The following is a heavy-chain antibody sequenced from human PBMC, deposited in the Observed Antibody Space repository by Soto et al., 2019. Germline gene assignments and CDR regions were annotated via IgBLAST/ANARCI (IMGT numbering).Heavy chain of an antibody. D-gene: IGHD6-13*01. CDR2: IYWDDGK. CDR3: AHRRGSSCYEH. Sequence: QIPLKASGPTLVKPTQPLPLTCTFSGFSLSTSGVGVGWIRLPPGKALEWLALIYWDDGKRSSPSLKRRLTITKDTSKNQVVLRMTNMDPVDTATYYCAHRRGSSCYEHWGQGTLVTVSS. J-gene: IGHJ4*02. V-gene: IGHV2-5*02. CDR1: GFSLSTSGVG.